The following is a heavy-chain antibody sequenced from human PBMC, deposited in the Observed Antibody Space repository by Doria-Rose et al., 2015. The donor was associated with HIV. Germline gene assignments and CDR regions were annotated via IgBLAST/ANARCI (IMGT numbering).Heavy chain of an antibody. CDR2: ISSSSSYI. CDR3: ARGGERWLQFNYFDY. J-gene: IGHJ4*02. D-gene: IGHD5-12*01. V-gene: IGHV3-21*01. CDR1: GFTFSSYS. Sequence: VQLVESGGGLVKPGGSLRLSCAASGFTFSSYSMNWVRQAPGKGLEWVSSISSSSSYIYYADSVKGRFTISRDNAKNSLYLQMNSLRAEDTAVYYCARGGERWLQFNYFDYWGQGTLVTVSS.